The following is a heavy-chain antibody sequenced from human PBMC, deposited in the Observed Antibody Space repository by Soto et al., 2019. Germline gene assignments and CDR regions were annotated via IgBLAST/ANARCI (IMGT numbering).Heavy chain of an antibody. J-gene: IGHJ4*02. CDR3: TRDIGGKGAY. CDR2: IDEYGSTI. CDR1: GFTFSSYW. V-gene: IGHV3-74*01. Sequence: GGSLRLSCAASGFTFSSYWMHWVRQVPGKGLLWISRIDEYGSTINYADSVRGRFTISRDNARNTLYLEMNSLRAEDTALYYCTRDIGGKGAYWGPGTLVTVSS. D-gene: IGHD3-10*01.